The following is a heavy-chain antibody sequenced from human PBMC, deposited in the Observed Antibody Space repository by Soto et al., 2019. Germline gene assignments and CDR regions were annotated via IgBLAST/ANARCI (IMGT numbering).Heavy chain of an antibody. Sequence: QVQLQESGPGLVKPSQTLSLTCTVSGGSISSGGYYWSWIRQHPGKGLEWIGYIYYSGSTYYNPSLKSRVTISVDTSKNQFSLKLRSVTAADTAVYYCARSSRSSSWSLGGFDPWGQGTLVTVSS. V-gene: IGHV4-31*03. CDR2: IYYSGST. CDR3: ARSSRSSSWSLGGFDP. CDR1: GGSISSGGYY. J-gene: IGHJ5*02. D-gene: IGHD6-13*01.